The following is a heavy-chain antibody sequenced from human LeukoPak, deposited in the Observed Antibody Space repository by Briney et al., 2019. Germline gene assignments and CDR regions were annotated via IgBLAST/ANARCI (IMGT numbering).Heavy chain of an antibody. V-gene: IGHV5-10-1*01. D-gene: IGHD5-18*01. CDR2: IDPSDSYT. CDR1: GYSFTSYW. Sequence: GESLQISCKGSGYSFTSYWISWVRQMPGKGLEWMGRIDPSDSYTNYSPSFQGHVTISADKSISTAYLQWSSLKASDTAMYYCARELKTATAMVDWGQGTLVTVSS. CDR3: ARELKTATAMVD. J-gene: IGHJ4*02.